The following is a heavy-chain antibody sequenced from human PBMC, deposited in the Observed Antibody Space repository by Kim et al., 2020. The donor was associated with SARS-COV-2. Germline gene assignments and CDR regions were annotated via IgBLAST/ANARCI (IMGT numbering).Heavy chain of an antibody. D-gene: IGHD2-15*01. CDR2: VYYSGST. J-gene: IGHJ4*02. CDR1: GDSITDSSYY. Sequence: SETLSLTCIVSGDSITDSSYYWGWIRQPPGKGLEWIGSVYYSGSTYYNPSLKSRVSMSVDTSRTQFSLELTSVTAADTAVYYCARQPRGSGALYYLDYWGQGALVTVSS. CDR3: ARQPRGSGALYYLDY. V-gene: IGHV4-39*01.